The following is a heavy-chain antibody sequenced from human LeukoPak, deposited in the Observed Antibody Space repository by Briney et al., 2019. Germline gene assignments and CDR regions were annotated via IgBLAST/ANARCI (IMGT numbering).Heavy chain of an antibody. Sequence: GGSLRLSCAASGFTFSNHIMHWVRQAPGKGLEWVSFIRFDGTNRHYVDSVKGRFTISRDNPNNMLYLQMNSLKFDDTAVYYCARDAYHSGDLDQWGEGTLVIVSS. CDR3: ARDAYHSGDLDQ. CDR2: IRFDGTNR. J-gene: IGHJ4*02. V-gene: IGHV3-30*02. D-gene: IGHD3/OR15-3a*01. CDR1: GFTFSNHI.